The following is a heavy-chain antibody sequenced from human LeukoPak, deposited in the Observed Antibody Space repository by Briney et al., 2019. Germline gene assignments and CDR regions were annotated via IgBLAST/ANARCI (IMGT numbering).Heavy chain of an antibody. D-gene: IGHD6-13*01. J-gene: IGHJ4*02. CDR2: ISAYNGNT. CDR3: ARDLGSGIAEPFDH. V-gene: IGHV1-18*01. CDR1: GYTFTNFG. Sequence: ASVKVSCKASGYTFTNFGISWVRQAPGQGLEWMGWISAYNGNTNYAQKLQGRVTVTTDTSTSTAYMELRSLRSDDTAVYYCARDLGSGIAEPFDHWGQGTLVTVSS.